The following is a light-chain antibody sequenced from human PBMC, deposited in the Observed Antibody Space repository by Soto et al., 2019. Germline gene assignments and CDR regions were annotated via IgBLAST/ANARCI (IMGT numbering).Light chain of an antibody. CDR3: CSYAGTYTWV. V-gene: IGLV2-11*01. CDR2: DVS. Sequence: QSVLTQPRSVSGSPGQSVTISCTGTSSDVGGYNYVSWYQQHPGNAPKLMIYDVSKRPSGVPDRFSGSKSGNTASLTISGLQAEDEADYSCCSYAGTYTWVFGGGTQLTVL. CDR1: SSDVGGYNY. J-gene: IGLJ7*01.